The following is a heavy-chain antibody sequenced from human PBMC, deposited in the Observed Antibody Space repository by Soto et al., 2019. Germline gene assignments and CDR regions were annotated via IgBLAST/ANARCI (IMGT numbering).Heavy chain of an antibody. CDR2: ISSGSSTI. Sequence: HPGRSLRLSCAASGFTFSSYEMHWVRQAPGKGLEWVSYISSGSSTIFYADSVKGRFTISRDNAKNSLYLQMNSLRAEDTAVYYCARSGYSYGFNYYYYTMDVWGQGTTVTVSS. CDR1: GFTFSSYE. J-gene: IGHJ6*02. V-gene: IGHV3-48*03. CDR3: ARSGYSYGFNYYYYTMDV. D-gene: IGHD5-18*01.